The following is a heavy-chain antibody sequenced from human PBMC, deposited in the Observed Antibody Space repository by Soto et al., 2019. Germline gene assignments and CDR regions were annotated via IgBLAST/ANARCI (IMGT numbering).Heavy chain of an antibody. Sequence: EVQLVESGGDLVKPGGSLRLSCVVSGFTFRNAWMSWVRQAPGRGLEWIGRIKPIADGGTAEYAAPMKGRFSLSRDDSQDTLCLHMDNLNAEDTGLYFCTTVYCATTSSFAPFDFWGEGTLVTVSS. D-gene: IGHD2-2*01. CDR1: GFTFRNAW. CDR3: TTVYCATTSSFAPFDF. J-gene: IGHJ4*02. V-gene: IGHV3-15*01. CDR2: IKPIADGGTA.